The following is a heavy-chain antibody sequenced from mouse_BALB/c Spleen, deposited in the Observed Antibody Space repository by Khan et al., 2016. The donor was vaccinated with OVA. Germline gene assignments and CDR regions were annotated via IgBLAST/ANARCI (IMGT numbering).Heavy chain of an antibody. CDR2: MWSDGST. CDR1: GFSLTNYG. CDR3: ARQPYYHYNIMDY. Sequence: VKLQESGPGLVAPSQSLSITCTISGFSLTNYGVHWIRQPPGKGLEWLVVMWSDGSTTYNSALKSRLTISKDNSKSQVFLKVNSLQTDDTAMYFCARQPYYHYNIMDYWGQGTSVTVSS. D-gene: IGHD2-10*01. V-gene: IGHV2-6-1*01. J-gene: IGHJ4*01.